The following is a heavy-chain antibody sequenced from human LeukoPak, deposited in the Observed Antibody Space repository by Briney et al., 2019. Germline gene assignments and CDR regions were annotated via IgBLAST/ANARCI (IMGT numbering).Heavy chain of an antibody. V-gene: IGHV3-11*01. J-gene: IGHJ4*02. CDR3: ARNLRFSDILTGYDSDY. D-gene: IGHD3-9*01. CDR2: ISSSGSTI. CDR1: GFTFSDYY. Sequence: GGSLRLSCAASGFTFSDYYMSWIRQAPGKGLEWVSYISSSGSTIYYADSVKGRFTISRDNAKNSLYLQMNSLRAGDTAVYYCARNLRFSDILTGYDSDYWGQGTLVTVSS.